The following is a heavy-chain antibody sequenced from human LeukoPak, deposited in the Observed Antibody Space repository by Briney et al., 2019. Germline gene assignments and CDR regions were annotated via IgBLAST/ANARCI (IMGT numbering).Heavy chain of an antibody. V-gene: IGHV4-61*02. CDR2: IYTSGGT. Sequence: SQTLSLTCTVSGGSISSGSYYWSWIRQSAGKGLEWIGRIYTSGGTNYNPSLKSRVTISVDTSKNQFSLKLSSVTAADTAVYYCARGGERYCSSTSCSLDYWGQGTLVTVSS. CDR3: ARGGERYCSSTSCSLDY. D-gene: IGHD2-2*01. CDR1: GGSISSGSYY. J-gene: IGHJ4*02.